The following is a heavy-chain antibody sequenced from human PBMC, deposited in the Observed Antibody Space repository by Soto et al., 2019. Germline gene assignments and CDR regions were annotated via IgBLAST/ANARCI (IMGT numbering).Heavy chain of an antibody. D-gene: IGHD1-1*01. CDR3: AVVTTSDFYGMDV. CDR1: GYTFTSYY. Sequence: QVQLVQSGAEVKKPGASVKVSCKASGYTFTSYYMHWVRQAPGQGLEWMGIINPSGGSTSYAQKFQGRVTMTRDRSTSTVYMELSSLRSEDTAVYYCAVVTTSDFYGMDVWGQGTTVTVSS. V-gene: IGHV1-46*01. J-gene: IGHJ6*02. CDR2: INPSGGST.